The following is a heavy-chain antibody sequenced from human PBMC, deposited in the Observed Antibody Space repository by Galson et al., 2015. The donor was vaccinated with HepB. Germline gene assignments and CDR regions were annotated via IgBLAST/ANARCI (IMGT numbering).Heavy chain of an antibody. Sequence: SLRLSCAASGFTFSSYAMHWVRQAPGKGLEWVAVISYDGSNKYYADSVKGRFTISRDNSKNTLYLQMNSLRAEDTAVYYCAKDYPPEYYDILTGQLYYFDYWGQGTLVTVSS. D-gene: IGHD3-9*01. CDR1: GFTFSSYA. V-gene: IGHV3-30*04. CDR2: ISYDGSNK. CDR3: AKDYPPEYYDILTGQLYYFDY. J-gene: IGHJ4*02.